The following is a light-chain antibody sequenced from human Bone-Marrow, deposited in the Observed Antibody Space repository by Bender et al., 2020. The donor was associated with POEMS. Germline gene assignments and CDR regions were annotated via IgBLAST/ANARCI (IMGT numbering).Light chain of an antibody. Sequence: QSAPTQPASVSGSPGQSITISCTGTNSDVGSHKLVSWYQQHPGKAPKLLISEDTERPSGVSDRFSGSKSGNTASLTISGLQSEDEGDYYCLSYAGSRTYIFGTGTKVTV. CDR1: NSDVGSHKL. CDR2: EDT. J-gene: IGLJ1*01. CDR3: LSYAGSRTYI. V-gene: IGLV2-23*01.